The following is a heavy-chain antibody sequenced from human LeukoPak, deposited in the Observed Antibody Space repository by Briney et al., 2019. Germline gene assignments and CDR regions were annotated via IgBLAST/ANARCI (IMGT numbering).Heavy chain of an antibody. CDR3: ARAPGGSSRDSTFDY. CDR2: ISSNGGST. J-gene: IGHJ4*02. D-gene: IGHD6-13*01. Sequence: GGSLRLSCAASGLTFSSYAMHWVRQAPGKGLEYVSAISSNGGSTYYANSVKGRFTISRDNSKNTLYLQMGSLRAEDMAVYYCARAPGGSSRDSTFDYWGQGTLVTVSS. CDR1: GLTFSSYA. V-gene: IGHV3-64*01.